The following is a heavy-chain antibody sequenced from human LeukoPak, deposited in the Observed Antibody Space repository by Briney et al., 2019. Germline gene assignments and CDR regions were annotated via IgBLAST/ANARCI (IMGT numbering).Heavy chain of an antibody. D-gene: IGHD3-10*01. Sequence: GGSLRLSCTASGFSFTSLWMTWVRQAPGKGLEWVANIKQDGSGTYYVDSVKGRFTISRDNAKTSLYLQMNSLRGEDTAIYYCAGERGGLLDRGGRWYFDLWGRGTLVTVSS. J-gene: IGHJ2*01. V-gene: IGHV3-7*01. CDR3: AGERGGLLDRGGRWYFDL. CDR2: IKQDGSGT. CDR1: GFSFTSLW.